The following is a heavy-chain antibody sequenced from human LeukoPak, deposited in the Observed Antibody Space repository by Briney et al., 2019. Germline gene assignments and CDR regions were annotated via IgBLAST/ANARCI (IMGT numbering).Heavy chain of an antibody. D-gene: IGHD3-3*01. V-gene: IGHV4-59*01. CDR1: GTSINNYY. CDR3: ARDTNDFWSGYYYYYYMDV. Sequence: SETLSLTCTVSGTSINNYYWSWIRQPPGKGLEWIGYIHYSGYTNSNPSLKSRVTISVDTSRKQFSLKVTSVTAADTAVYYCARDTNDFWSGYYYYYYMDVWGKGTTVTASS. CDR2: IHYSGYT. J-gene: IGHJ6*03.